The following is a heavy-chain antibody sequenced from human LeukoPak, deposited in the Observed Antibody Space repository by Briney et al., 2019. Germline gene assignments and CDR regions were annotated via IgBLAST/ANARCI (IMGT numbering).Heavy chain of an antibody. Sequence: TGGSLRLSCAASGFTFSDYYIDWVRQAPGKGLEWVGRSRNKANSYSIEYAASVKDRFTISRDDPKNSLDLQMNNLKTEDTAVYYCNRVGDGYSFVFDIWGQGTMVTVSS. D-gene: IGHD5-24*01. CDR1: GFTFSDYY. J-gene: IGHJ3*02. CDR2: SRNKANSYSI. V-gene: IGHV3-72*01. CDR3: NRVGDGYSFVFDI.